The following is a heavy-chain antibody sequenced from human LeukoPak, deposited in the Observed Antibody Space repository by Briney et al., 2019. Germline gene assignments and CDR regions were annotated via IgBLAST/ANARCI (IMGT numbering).Heavy chain of an antibody. D-gene: IGHD3-10*01. CDR3: ATKAGNYQERVSLDY. J-gene: IGHJ4*02. V-gene: IGHV3-74*01. CDR1: GLTFSNHW. CDR2: INNEGSDT. Sequence: GGSLRLSCVVSGLTFSNHWMHWVRQAPGKGLVWVSHINNEGSDTRYADSVKGRFTISRDNGKNTVYLQMNSLRADDAAVYYCATKAGNYQERVSLDYWGQGILVTVSS.